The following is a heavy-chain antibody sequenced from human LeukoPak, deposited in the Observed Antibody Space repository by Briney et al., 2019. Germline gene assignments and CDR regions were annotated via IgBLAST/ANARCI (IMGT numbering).Heavy chain of an antibody. CDR3: ASHPYDFWSGYYDYFDY. CDR2: IYHSGST. D-gene: IGHD3-3*01. CDR1: GYSISSSYY. J-gene: IGHJ4*02. Sequence: PSETLSLTCAVSGYSISSSYYWGWIRQPPGKGLEWIGSIYHSGSTYYNPSLKSRVTISVDTSKNQFSLKLSSVTAADTAVYYCASHPYDFWSGYYDYFDYWGQGTLVTVSS. V-gene: IGHV4-38-2*01.